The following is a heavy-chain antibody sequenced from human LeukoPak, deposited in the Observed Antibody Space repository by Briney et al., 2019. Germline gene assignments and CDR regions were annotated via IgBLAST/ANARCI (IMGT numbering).Heavy chain of an antibody. V-gene: IGHV3-48*01. CDR3: AKDAVQLWLFFFDY. CDR1: GFTFNTYT. CDR2: ISGSSGII. Sequence: PGGSLRLSCAASGFTFNTYTMNWVRQAPGKGLEWVSYISGSSGIIDYADSVRGRFTISRDNAKNSLYLQMNSLRAEDTAVYYCAKDAVQLWLFFFDYWGQGTLVTVSS. D-gene: IGHD5-18*01. J-gene: IGHJ4*02.